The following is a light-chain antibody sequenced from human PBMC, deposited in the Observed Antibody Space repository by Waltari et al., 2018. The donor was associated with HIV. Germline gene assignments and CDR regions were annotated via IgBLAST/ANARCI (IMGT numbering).Light chain of an antibody. Sequence: EIQLTQSPSFLSASVGDRVTITCRASQGIVRYLAWYQRKPGKAPELLVHGTSTLQTGVPSRFSGSGNGTEFTLTISSLQPEDFATYYCQHLSSYPLFGPGTTMDVK. CDR3: QHLSSYPL. V-gene: IGKV1-9*01. J-gene: IGKJ3*01. CDR2: GTS. CDR1: QGIVRY.